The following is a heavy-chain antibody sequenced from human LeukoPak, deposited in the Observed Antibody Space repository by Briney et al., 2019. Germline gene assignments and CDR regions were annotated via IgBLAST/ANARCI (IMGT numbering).Heavy chain of an antibody. J-gene: IGHJ5*02. CDR1: GFTFSSYA. Sequence: SGRSLRLSCAASGFTFSSYAMHWVRQAPGKGLEWVAVISYDGNTKNDADSVKGRFTISRDNSKNTLYLQMNNLRGEDTAEYYCAKHMELASWGQGTMVTVSS. CDR2: ISYDGNTK. CDR3: AKHMELAS. V-gene: IGHV3-30*04. D-gene: IGHD1-26*01.